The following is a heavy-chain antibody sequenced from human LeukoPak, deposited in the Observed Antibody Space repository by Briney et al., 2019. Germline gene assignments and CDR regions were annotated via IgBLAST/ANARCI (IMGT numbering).Heavy chain of an antibody. J-gene: IGHJ4*02. CDR3: AREYSSSYYYFDY. D-gene: IGHD6-6*01. Sequence: SETLSLTCTVSGGSISSYYWSWIRQPPGKGLEWIGCIYYSGSTNYNPSLKSRVTVSVDTSKNQFSLKLSSVTAADTAVYYCAREYSSSYYYFDYWGQGTLVTVSS. CDR1: GGSISSYY. V-gene: IGHV4-59*01. CDR2: IYYSGST.